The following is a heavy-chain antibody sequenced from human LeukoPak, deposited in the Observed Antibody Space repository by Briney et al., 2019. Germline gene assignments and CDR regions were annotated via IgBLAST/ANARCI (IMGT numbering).Heavy chain of an antibody. Sequence: RSQTLSLTCAISGDSLSNNNVAWNWIRQSPSRGLEWLGRTYYRSKWNTDYAVSVKSRITINSDTSKNQFSLQLNSVTPEDTAVYYCARGCYSSFDYWGQGTLVTVSS. V-gene: IGHV6-1*01. CDR1: GDSLSNNNVA. CDR3: ARGCYSSFDY. J-gene: IGHJ4*02. CDR2: TYYRSKWNT. D-gene: IGHD5-18*01.